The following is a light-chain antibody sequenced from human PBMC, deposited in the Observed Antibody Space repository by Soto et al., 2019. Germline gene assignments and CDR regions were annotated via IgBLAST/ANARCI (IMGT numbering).Light chain of an antibody. CDR2: VTS. CDR3: QQSYNTPLT. CDR1: QSISSY. V-gene: IGKV1-39*01. Sequence: DIQMTQSPSSLSASVGDRVTITCRASQSISSYLNWYQQKPGKAPKLLISVTSTLQSGVPSRFSGSASGTAFTLIISSLQPDDFATYYCQQSYNTPLTFGGGTKVEVK. J-gene: IGKJ4*01.